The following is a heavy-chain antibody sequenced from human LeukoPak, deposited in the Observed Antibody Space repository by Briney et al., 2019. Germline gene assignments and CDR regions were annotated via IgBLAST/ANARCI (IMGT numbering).Heavy chain of an antibody. V-gene: IGHV4-4*07. CDR1: GGSIATYS. Sequence: SETLSLTCSVSGGSIATYSWNWIRQPAGKGLEWIGRISPSGSSNYNPSLQSRVTMSLDTSKNQFSLRLSSVTAADTAVYYCARIDTAMVIDYWGQGTLVTVSS. CDR3: ARIDTAMVIDY. CDR2: ISPSGSS. J-gene: IGHJ4*02. D-gene: IGHD5-18*01.